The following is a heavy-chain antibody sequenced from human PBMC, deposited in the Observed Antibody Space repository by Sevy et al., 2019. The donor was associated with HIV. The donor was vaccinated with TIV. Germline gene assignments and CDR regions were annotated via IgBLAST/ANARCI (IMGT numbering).Heavy chain of an antibody. Sequence: SVKVSCKASGRTFSNYALSWVRQAPGQGLEWMGGIIPMFGRANYVQKFQGRVTITADESTSTAYMELSSLRSEDTAVYFCARSISWYASFDSWGQGTLVTVSS. CDR1: GRTFSNYA. CDR2: IIPMFGRA. J-gene: IGHJ4*02. V-gene: IGHV1-69*13. D-gene: IGHD6-13*01. CDR3: ARSISWYASFDS.